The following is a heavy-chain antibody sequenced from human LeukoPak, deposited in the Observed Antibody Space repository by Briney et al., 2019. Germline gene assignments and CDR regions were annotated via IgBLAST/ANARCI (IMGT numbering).Heavy chain of an antibody. CDR1: GGSISSGGYY. CDR2: IYYSGST. J-gene: IGHJ4*02. V-gene: IGHV4-31*03. CDR3: ARTSLRFLEWLRLDFDY. Sequence: SETLSLTCTVSGGSISSGGYYWSWIRQHPGKGLEWIGYIYYSGSTYYNPSLKSRVTISVDTSKNQFSLKLSSVTAADTAVYYCARTSLRFLEWLRLDFDYWGQGTLVTVSS. D-gene: IGHD3-3*01.